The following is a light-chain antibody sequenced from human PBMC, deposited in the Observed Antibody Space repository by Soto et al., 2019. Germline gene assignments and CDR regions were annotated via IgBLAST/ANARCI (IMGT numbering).Light chain of an antibody. Sequence: EIVLTQSPCTLSLPPWGMCTLSYRVSQSVSSRYLAWYQQRPGQTPRLLVYDTSARATGVPARFSGSRSGPEFTLTINSLQSEDFAIYYCQPYNNWPLTFGGGTKVDIK. J-gene: IGKJ4*01. CDR1: QSVSSRY. CDR3: QPYNNWPLT. V-gene: IGKV3-15*01. CDR2: DTS.